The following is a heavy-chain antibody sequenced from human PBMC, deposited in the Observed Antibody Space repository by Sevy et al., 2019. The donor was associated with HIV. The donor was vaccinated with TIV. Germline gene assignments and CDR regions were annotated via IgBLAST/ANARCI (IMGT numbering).Heavy chain of an antibody. J-gene: IGHJ1*01. CDR2: ISWDGGST. D-gene: IGHD2-2*01. CDR1: GFTFDDYT. CDR3: AKDISASSAEYFQH. Sequence: GSLRLSCAASGFTFDDYTMHWVRQAPGKGLEWGSLISWDGGSTYYADSLKGRFTISRDNSKNSLYLQMNSLRTEDTALYYCAKDISASSAEYFQHWGQSTLVTDSS. V-gene: IGHV3-43*01.